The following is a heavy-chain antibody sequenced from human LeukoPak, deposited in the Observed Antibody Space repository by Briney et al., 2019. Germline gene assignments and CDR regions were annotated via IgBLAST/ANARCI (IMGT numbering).Heavy chain of an antibody. V-gene: IGHV3-74*01. CDR3: ARDRAGRKAWVEFDP. CDR1: GFTFSSYW. CDR2: INSDGSST. Sequence: GGSLRLSCAASGFTFSSYWMHWVRQAPGKGLVWVSRINSDGSSTSYADSVKGRFTISRDNSKNTVYLEMNSLRPEDTAVYFCARDRAGRKAWVEFDPWGQGTLVTVSS. J-gene: IGHJ5*02. D-gene: IGHD3-10*01.